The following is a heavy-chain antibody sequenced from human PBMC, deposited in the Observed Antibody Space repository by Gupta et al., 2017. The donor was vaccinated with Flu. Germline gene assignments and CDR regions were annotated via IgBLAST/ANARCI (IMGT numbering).Heavy chain of an antibody. CDR2: IIPIFGTA. CDR1: GGTFNRYA. Sequence: QVQLVQSGAEVKKPGSSVKVSCKASGGTFNRYAIRWVRQAPGQGLEWMGGIIPIFGTANYAQKFQGRVTITADESTSTAYMELSSLRSEDTAVYYCTIFGVVITDWFDPWGQGTLVTVSS. V-gene: IGHV1-69*01. J-gene: IGHJ5*02. D-gene: IGHD3-3*01. CDR3: TIFGVVITDWFDP.